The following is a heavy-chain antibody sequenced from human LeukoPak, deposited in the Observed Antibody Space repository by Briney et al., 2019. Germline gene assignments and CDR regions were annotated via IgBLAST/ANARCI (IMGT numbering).Heavy chain of an antibody. V-gene: IGHV3-53*01. J-gene: IGHJ4*02. CDR3: ARGNYFDY. CDR1: GFTISSNY. Sequence: GGSLRLSCAASGFTISSNYMSWVRQAPGKGLEWVSIIYSGGNMYYADSVKGRFTISRDNSKNTLYLQMNSLRAEDTAVYYCARGNYFDYWGQGTLVTVSS. CDR2: IYSGGNM. D-gene: IGHD3-10*01.